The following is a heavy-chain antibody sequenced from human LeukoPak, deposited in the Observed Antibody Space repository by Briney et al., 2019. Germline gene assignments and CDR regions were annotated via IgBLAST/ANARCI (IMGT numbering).Heavy chain of an antibody. V-gene: IGHV4-39*01. CDR1: GGSISGSSYY. J-gene: IGHJ5*02. Sequence: PSETLSLTCTVSGGSISGSSYYWGWISQPPGNGLEWIGNIESSGSTYYNPSLKSRVTISVDTSKNQFSLNLSSVTAEDTAVYYCASQGVYNYGYLWFDPWGQGILVTVSS. D-gene: IGHD5-18*01. CDR2: IESSGST. CDR3: ASQGVYNYGYLWFDP.